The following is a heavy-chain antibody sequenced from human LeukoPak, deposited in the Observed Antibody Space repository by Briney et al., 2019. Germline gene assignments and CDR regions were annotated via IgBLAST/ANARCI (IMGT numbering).Heavy chain of an antibody. Sequence: GGSLSHSCAVTGFTYSRYRMHWVRPAPGKELAWVASIRQDGGEKSYVDSVKGRFTISRDNTKNSLYLQINSLRAEDTAVYYCARDGTAAGLYFDLWGQGTLVTVSS. J-gene: IGHJ4*01. CDR3: ARDGTAAGLYFDL. V-gene: IGHV3-7*01. CDR2: IRQDGGEK. CDR1: GFTYSRYR. D-gene: IGHD6-13*01.